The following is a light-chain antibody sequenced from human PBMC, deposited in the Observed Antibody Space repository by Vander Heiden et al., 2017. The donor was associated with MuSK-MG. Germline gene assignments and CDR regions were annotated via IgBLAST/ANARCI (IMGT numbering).Light chain of an antibody. CDR3: CSYAGSSIYV. CDR1: SSDVGSYNL. Sequence: QSALTQPASVSGSPRQSSTISCTGPSSDVGSYNLFSCSHQQPGKAPKLMIYEGSKRPAGVSNRFSGSKAGNTASLTISGLQAEDEADYYGCSYAGSSIYVFGTGTKVTVL. CDR2: EGS. J-gene: IGLJ1*01. V-gene: IGLV2-23*01.